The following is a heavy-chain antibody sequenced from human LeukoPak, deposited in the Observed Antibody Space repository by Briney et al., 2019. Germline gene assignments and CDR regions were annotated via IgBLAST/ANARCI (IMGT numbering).Heavy chain of an antibody. CDR2: ISSSGSTI. Sequence: GGSLRLSCAASGFTFSSYEMNWVRQAPGKGLEWVSYISSSGSTIYYADSVKGRFTISRDNAKNSLYLQMNSLRAEDTAVYYCARMESHSSGYWGQGTLVTVSS. J-gene: IGHJ4*02. D-gene: IGHD6-6*01. CDR1: GFTFSSYE. V-gene: IGHV3-48*03. CDR3: ARMESHSSGY.